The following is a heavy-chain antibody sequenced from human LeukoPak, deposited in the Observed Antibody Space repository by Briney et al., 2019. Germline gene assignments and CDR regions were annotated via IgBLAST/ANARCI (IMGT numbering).Heavy chain of an antibody. D-gene: IGHD3-22*01. Sequence: GGSLRLSCAASGFTFSSYAMSWVRQAPGKGLEWVSAISGSGGSTYYADSVKGRFTISRDNSKNTLYLQMNSLRAEDTAVYYCARGAPILYDSSGYYPDWGQGTLVTVSS. CDR3: ARGAPILYDSSGYYPD. CDR1: GFTFSSYA. J-gene: IGHJ4*02. CDR2: ISGSGGST. V-gene: IGHV3-23*01.